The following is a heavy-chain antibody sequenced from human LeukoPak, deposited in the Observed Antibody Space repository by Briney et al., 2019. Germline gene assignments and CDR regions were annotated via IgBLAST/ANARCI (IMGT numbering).Heavy chain of an antibody. Sequence: GGSLTLSCAASGFTFSSYSMNWVRQAPGKGLEWVSSISSSSSYIYYADSVKGRFTISRDNAKNSLYLQMNSLRAEDTALYYCARVVGYYYDSSGYYGPYYLDYWGQGTLVTVSS. CDR3: ARVVGYYYDSSGYYGPYYLDY. CDR2: ISSSSSYI. J-gene: IGHJ4*02. CDR1: GFTFSSYS. V-gene: IGHV3-21*04. D-gene: IGHD3-22*01.